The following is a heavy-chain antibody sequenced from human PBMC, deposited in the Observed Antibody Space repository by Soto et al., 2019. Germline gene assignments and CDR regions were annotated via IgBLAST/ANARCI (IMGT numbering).Heavy chain of an antibody. J-gene: IGHJ5*02. D-gene: IGHD3-10*01. Sequence: EVQLVESGGGLVQPGGSLRLSCAASGFTFSDHYMDWVRQAPGKGLEWVGRITNKANSYTTEYAASVKGRFTISRDDSKKALYLQMNSLKTEDTAVYYCARDYGSGGGWFAPWGQGTLVIVSS. CDR3: ARDYGSGGGWFAP. V-gene: IGHV3-72*01. CDR2: ITNKANSYTT. CDR1: GFTFSDHY.